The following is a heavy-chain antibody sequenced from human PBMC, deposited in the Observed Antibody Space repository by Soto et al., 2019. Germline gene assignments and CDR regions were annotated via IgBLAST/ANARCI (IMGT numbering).Heavy chain of an antibody. Sequence: GRYPGISCAAYGFTFSSYAMSCVRQAPGKGLEWVSAISGSGGSTYYADSVKGRFTISRDNSKNTLYLQMNSLRAEDTAVYYCAKSIGVVPAETYSYYYGIYVCGQ. J-gene: IGHJ6*02. CDR1: GFTFSSYA. CDR2: ISGSGGST. V-gene: IGHV3-23*01. CDR3: AKSIGVVPAETYSYYYGIYV. D-gene: IGHD2-2*01.